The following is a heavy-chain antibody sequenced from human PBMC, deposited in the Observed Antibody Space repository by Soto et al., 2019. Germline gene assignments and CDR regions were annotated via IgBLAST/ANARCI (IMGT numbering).Heavy chain of an antibody. Sequence: QLQLQESGPGLVKPSETLSLTCTVSGGSISSSSYYWGWIRQPPGKGLEWIGIIYYSGSTYYNPSLKGRVTISVDTSKNQFSLKLSSVTAAATAVYYCARRGGVATNAFDIWGQGTMVTVSS. J-gene: IGHJ3*02. CDR3: ARRGGVATNAFDI. CDR1: GGSISSSSYY. CDR2: IYYSGST. D-gene: IGHD5-12*01. V-gene: IGHV4-39*01.